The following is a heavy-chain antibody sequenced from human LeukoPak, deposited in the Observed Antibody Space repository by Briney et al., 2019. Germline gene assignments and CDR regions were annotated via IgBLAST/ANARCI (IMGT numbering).Heavy chain of an antibody. CDR1: GGSISSSSYY. Sequence: SETLSLTCTVSGGSISSSSYYWGWIHQPPGKGLEWIGSIYYSGSTYYNPSLKSRVTISVDTSKNQFSLKLSSVTAADTAVYYCARGEPEWLLDAFDIWGQGTMVTVSS. CDR2: IYYSGST. CDR3: ARGEPEWLLDAFDI. D-gene: IGHD3-3*01. J-gene: IGHJ3*02. V-gene: IGHV4-39*07.